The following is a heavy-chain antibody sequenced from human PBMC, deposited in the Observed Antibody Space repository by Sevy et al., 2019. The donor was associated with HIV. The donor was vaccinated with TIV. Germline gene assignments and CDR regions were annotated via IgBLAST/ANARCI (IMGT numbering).Heavy chain of an antibody. D-gene: IGHD3-22*01. V-gene: IGHV3-49*03. Sequence: GGSLRRSCTGSGFTFGDYAMSWFRQAPGMGLEWVGFIRSKVYGGATEYAASVKGRFTISRDDSKSIADLQMNSLKTDDTDVYYCTRGYYYDSSGYSDYWGQGTLVTVSS. CDR3: TRGYYYDSSGYSDY. CDR2: IRSKVYGGAT. J-gene: IGHJ4*02. CDR1: GFTFGDYA.